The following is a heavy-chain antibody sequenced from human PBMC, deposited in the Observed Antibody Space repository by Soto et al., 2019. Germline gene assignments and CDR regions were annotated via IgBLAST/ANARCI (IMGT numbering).Heavy chain of an antibody. Sequence: QVQLVQSGAEVKKPGSSVKVSCKASGGTFSSYAISWVRQAPGQGLEWMGGIIPIFGTANYAQKFQGRVTITADESTSTAYMELSSLRSEDTAVYYCASGTSGYSGYDWAGYYYGMDVWGQGPTVTVSS. J-gene: IGHJ6*02. D-gene: IGHD5-12*01. V-gene: IGHV1-69*01. CDR2: IIPIFGTA. CDR1: GGTFSSYA. CDR3: ASGTSGYSGYDWAGYYYGMDV.